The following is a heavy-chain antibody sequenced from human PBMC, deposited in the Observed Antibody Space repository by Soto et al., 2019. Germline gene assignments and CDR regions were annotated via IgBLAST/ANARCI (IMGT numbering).Heavy chain of an antibody. CDR2: ILHTGGT. D-gene: IGHD3-10*01. CDR1: GGSISGGGFS. J-gene: IGHJ4*02. Sequence: PSETLSLTCAVSGGSISGGGFSWSWIRQPPGKGLEWIGYILHTGGTQYNPSLKSRVSMSVDKSKNQFSLHLTSVTAADTAVYYCAILQFGEGFDDWGQGALVTGSS. CDR3: AILQFGEGFDD. V-gene: IGHV4-30-2*01.